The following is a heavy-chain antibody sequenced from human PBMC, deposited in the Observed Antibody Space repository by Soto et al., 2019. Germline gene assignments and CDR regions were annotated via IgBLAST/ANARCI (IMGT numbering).Heavy chain of an antibody. D-gene: IGHD4-17*01. CDR3: ARESGDYVGYYYYYMDV. V-gene: IGHV4-59*12. J-gene: IGHJ6*03. CDR2: IYYSGST. CDR1: GGSISSYY. Sequence: SETLSLTCTVSGGSISSYYWSWIRQPPGKGLEWIGYIYYSGSTYYNPSFKSRVTISVDTSKNQFSLKLSSVTAADTAVYYCARESGDYVGYYYYYMDVWGKGTTVTVSS.